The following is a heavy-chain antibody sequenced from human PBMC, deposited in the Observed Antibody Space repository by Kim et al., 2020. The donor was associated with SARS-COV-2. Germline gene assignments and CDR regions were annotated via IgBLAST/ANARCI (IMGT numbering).Heavy chain of an antibody. CDR3: TRQGNYYESSGYRFFDY. Sequence: KGKFTISRDDSKNTAYLQMNSLKTEDTAVYYCTRQGNYYESSGYRFFDYWGQGTLFTVSS. J-gene: IGHJ4*02. V-gene: IGHV3-73*01. D-gene: IGHD3-22*01.